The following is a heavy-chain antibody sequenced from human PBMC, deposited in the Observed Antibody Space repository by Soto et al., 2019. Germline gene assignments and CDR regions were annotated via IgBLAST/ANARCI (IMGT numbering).Heavy chain of an antibody. CDR3: ARDSRIAARYYYYYYGMDV. CDR1: GFTFSDYY. CDR2: ISSSGSTI. D-gene: IGHD6-13*01. J-gene: IGHJ6*02. Sequence: VGSLRLSCAASGFTFSDYYMSWIRQAPGKGLEWVSYISSSGSTIYYADSVKGRFTISRDNAKNSLYLQMNSLRAEDTAVYYCARDSRIAARYYYYYYGMDVWGQGTTVTVSS. V-gene: IGHV3-11*01.